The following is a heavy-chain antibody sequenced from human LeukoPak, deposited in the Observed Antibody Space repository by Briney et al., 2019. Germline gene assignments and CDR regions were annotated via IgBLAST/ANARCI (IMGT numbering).Heavy chain of an antibody. V-gene: IGHV1-2*02. CDR3: ARDARLLAPAANTGYYYYYMDV. CDR2: INPNSGGT. Sequence: ASVKVSCKAYGYTFTGYYMHWVRQAPGQGLEWMGGINPNSGGTNYAQKCQGSVTMPRDTSISTAYMELSRLRSDDTAVYYCARDARLLAPAANTGYYYYYMDVWGKGTTVTVSS. J-gene: IGHJ6*03. D-gene: IGHD2-2*01. CDR1: GYTFTGYY.